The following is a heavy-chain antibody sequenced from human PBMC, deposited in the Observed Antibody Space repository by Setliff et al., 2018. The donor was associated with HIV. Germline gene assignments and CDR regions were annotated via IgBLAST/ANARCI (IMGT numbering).Heavy chain of an antibody. V-gene: IGHV1-18*01. CDR3: ARCMGRPDVSDYGDYVDY. Sequence: ASVKVSCKASGYTFTSYGISWVRQAPGQGLEWMGWISAYNGYTNYAQKLQGRVTMTTDTSTSTAYMELRSLRSDDTAVYYCARCMGRPDVSDYGDYVDYWGQGTLVTVSS. CDR1: GYTFTSYG. J-gene: IGHJ4*02. D-gene: IGHD4-17*01. CDR2: ISAYNGYT.